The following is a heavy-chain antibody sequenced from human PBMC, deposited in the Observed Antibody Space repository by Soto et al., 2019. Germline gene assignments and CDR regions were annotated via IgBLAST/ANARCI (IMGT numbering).Heavy chain of an antibody. CDR2: IYYSGST. CDR3: ARSEVRGVINWLAP. J-gene: IGHJ5*02. V-gene: IGHV4-39*01. Sequence: SETLSLTCTVSGGSISSSSYYWGWIRQPPGKGLEWIGSIYYSGSTYYNPSLKSRVTISVDTSKNQFSLKLSSVTAADTAVYYCARSEVRGVINWLAPWGQGTLVTVSS. D-gene: IGHD3-10*01. CDR1: GGSISSSSYY.